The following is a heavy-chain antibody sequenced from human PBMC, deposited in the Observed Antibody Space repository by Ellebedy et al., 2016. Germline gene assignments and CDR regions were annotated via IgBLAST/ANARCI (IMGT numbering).Heavy chain of an antibody. CDR1: GDTLSELS. D-gene: IGHD5-18*01. Sequence: ASVKVSCXVSGDTLSELSMHWVRQAPGKGLEWMGGFDPEDGERIYAQKFQGRVTMTEDTSTDTAYIALSSLRSEDTAVYYCATGGLLSALVFYHWGQGTLVTVSS. CDR2: FDPEDGER. J-gene: IGHJ5*02. CDR3: ATGGLLSALVFYH. V-gene: IGHV1-24*01.